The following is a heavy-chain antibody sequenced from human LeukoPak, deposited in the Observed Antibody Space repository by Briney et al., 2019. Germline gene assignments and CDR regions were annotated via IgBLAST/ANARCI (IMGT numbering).Heavy chain of an antibody. Sequence: GGSLRLSCAGSGFTLSSNWMHWVRQAPGKGLEWVSGISGSGGRTYYADFVKGRFTISRDNSKNTLFLQMNSLRAEDTAVYYCAKDGYTEWLGLYYFDYWGQGTLVTVSS. CDR3: AKDGYTEWLGLYYFDY. CDR2: ISGSGGRT. V-gene: IGHV3-23*01. CDR1: GFTLSSNW. J-gene: IGHJ4*02. D-gene: IGHD6-19*01.